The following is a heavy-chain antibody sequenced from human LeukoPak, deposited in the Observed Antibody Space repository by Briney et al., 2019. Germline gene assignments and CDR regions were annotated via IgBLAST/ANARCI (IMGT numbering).Heavy chain of an antibody. CDR1: GYSFTSYW. J-gene: IGHJ4*02. CDR2: IYPGDSDT. V-gene: IGHV5-51*01. CDR3: ARPFSGSYIYFDY. D-gene: IGHD1-26*01. Sequence: GESLKISSKGSGYSFTSYWIGWVRQLPGKGLEWMGIIYPGDSDTRYSPSFQSRVTISADKSISTSYLQWSSLKASDTSMYYCARPFSGSYIYFDYWGQGTLVTVSS.